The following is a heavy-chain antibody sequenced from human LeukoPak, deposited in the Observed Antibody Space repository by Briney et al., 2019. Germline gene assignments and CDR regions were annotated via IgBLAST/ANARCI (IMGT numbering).Heavy chain of an antibody. D-gene: IGHD2-2*01. J-gene: IGHJ4*02. CDR3: AKDLLVVPAAMQLDY. V-gene: IGHV3-23*01. CDR2: ISGSGGST. CDR1: GFTFSSHA. Sequence: GGSLRLSCAASGFTFSSHAMSWVRQAPGKGLEWVSAISGSGGSTYYADSVKGRFTISRDNSKNTLYLQMNSLRAEDTAVYYCAKDLLVVPAAMQLDYWGQGTLVTVSS.